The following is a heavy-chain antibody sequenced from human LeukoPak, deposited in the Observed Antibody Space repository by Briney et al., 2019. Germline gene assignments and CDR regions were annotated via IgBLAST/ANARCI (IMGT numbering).Heavy chain of an antibody. CDR2: IIPILGIA. CDR1: GGTFSSYA. J-gene: IGHJ6*02. D-gene: IGHD2-15*01. CDR3: ARPVGYCSGGSCPLVYYYGMDV. Sequence: SVKVSCKASGGTFSSYAISWVRQAPGQGLEWMGRIIPILGIANYAQKFQGRVTITADESTSTAYMELSSLRSEDTAVYYCARPVGYCSGGSCPLVYYYGMDVWGQGTTVTVSS. V-gene: IGHV1-69*04.